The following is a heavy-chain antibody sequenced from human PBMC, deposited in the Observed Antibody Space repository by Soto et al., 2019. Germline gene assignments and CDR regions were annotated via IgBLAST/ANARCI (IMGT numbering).Heavy chain of an antibody. CDR3: ARPGAPTDTVVYDF. Sequence: PGGSLKISCKASGYSFANYWIGGVCQKPGKGLEWMGVIYPGDSETTYSPSLEGQVIISVDRSRGTAFLEWSSLKASDTAMYYCARPGAPTDTVVYDFWGQGTQVTVSS. CDR2: IYPGDSET. D-gene: IGHD5-18*01. J-gene: IGHJ4*02. V-gene: IGHV5-51*01. CDR1: GYSFANYW.